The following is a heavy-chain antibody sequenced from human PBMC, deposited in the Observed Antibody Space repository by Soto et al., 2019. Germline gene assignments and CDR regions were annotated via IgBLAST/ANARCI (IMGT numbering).Heavy chain of an antibody. V-gene: IGHV1-18*04. CDR1: GYTFTSYG. D-gene: IGHD3-22*01. Sequence: ASVKVSCKASGYTFTSYGISWVRQAPGQGLEWMGWISAYNGNTNYAQKLQGRVTMTTDTSTSTAYMELRSLRSDDTAVYYCAGYDSSGYFEGAFDSWGKGTMVTVSS. J-gene: IGHJ3*02. CDR3: AGYDSSGYFEGAFDS. CDR2: ISAYNGNT.